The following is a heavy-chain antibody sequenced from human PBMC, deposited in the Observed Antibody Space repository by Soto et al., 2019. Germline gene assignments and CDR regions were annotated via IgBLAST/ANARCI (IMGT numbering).Heavy chain of an antibody. CDR3: AKGWLSSRPGPNNDAFDV. V-gene: IGHV1-3*01. CDR2: INAGNGNT. CDR1: GYTFTSYA. J-gene: IGHJ3*01. Sequence: ASVKVSCKASGYTFTSYAIDWVRQAPGQRLEWMGWINAGNGNTKYSQKFQGRVTITRDTSASTAYMELSSLRSEDTAVYYCAKGWLSSRPGPNNDAFDVWGQGTMVTVSS. D-gene: IGHD3-22*01.